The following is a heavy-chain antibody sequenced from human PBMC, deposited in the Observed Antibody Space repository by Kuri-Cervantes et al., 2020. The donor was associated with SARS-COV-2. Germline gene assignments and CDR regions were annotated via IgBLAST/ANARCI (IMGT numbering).Heavy chain of an antibody. J-gene: IGHJ4*02. CDR3: ARDRLRFAQSIAARRGSDY. V-gene: IGHV3-48*03. D-gene: IGHD6-6*01. CDR1: GFTFSSYE. Sequence: GGSLRLSCAASGFTFSSYEMNWVRQAPGKGLEWVSYISSSGSTIYYADSVKGRFTISRDNAKNSLYLQMNSLRAEDTAVYYCARDRLRFAQSIAARRGSDYWGQGTLVTVSS. CDR2: ISSSGSTI.